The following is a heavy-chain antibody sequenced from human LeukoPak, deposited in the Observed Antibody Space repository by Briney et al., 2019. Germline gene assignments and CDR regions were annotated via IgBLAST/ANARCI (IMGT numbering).Heavy chain of an antibody. CDR3: AIETIGTNDY. CDR2: ISSNGDTT. D-gene: IGHD5-24*01. V-gene: IGHV3-64*01. Sequence: GGSLRLSCAASGFTFSSYPMHWVRQAPGKGLEYVSAISSNGDTTYYANSVRGRFTISRDNSKNTLYLQMGSLRTEDMAIYYCAIETIGTNDYWGQGTLVTVSS. J-gene: IGHJ4*02. CDR1: GFTFSSYP.